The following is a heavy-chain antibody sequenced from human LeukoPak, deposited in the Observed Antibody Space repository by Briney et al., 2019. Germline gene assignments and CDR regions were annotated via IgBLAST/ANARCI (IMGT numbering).Heavy chain of an antibody. D-gene: IGHD5-24*01. V-gene: IGHV3-30*03. J-gene: IGHJ4*02. CDR3: ARRGDGYNWGYYFDY. Sequence: GRSLRLSCAASGFTFSSYGMHWVRQAPGKGLEWVAVISYDGSNKYYADSVKGRFTISRDNSKNTLYLQMNSLRAEDTAVYYCARRGDGYNWGYYFDYWGQGTLVTVSS. CDR1: GFTFSSYG. CDR2: ISYDGSNK.